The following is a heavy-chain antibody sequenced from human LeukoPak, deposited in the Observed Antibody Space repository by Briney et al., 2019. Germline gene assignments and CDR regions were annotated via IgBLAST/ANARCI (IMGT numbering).Heavy chain of an antibody. CDR2: ISLSGDST. J-gene: IGHJ4*02. Sequence: GGSLRLSCAASGFIFRSYAMSWVRQAPGKGLEWVSVISLSGDSTDYADSVKGRFTISRDNSKNTLYLQMNSLRAEDTALYYCAKGTLGVTSILDYWGQGILVTVSS. CDR3: AKGTLGVTSILDY. CDR1: GFIFRSYA. D-gene: IGHD4-11*01. V-gene: IGHV3-23*01.